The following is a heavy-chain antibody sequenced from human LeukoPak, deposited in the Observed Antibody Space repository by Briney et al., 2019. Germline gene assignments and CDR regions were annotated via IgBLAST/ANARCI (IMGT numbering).Heavy chain of an antibody. Sequence: GASVKVSCKASGYTFTNNFMHWVRQAPGQGLEWMGIINPSGDNTWYAQKFQGRVTMTRDMATSTDYMEVSSLRSGDTAVYYCARGDFFDTSDKDYWGQGTLVTVSS. D-gene: IGHD3-22*01. CDR1: GYTFTNNF. V-gene: IGHV1-46*01. J-gene: IGHJ4*02. CDR2: INPSGDNT. CDR3: ARGDFFDTSDKDY.